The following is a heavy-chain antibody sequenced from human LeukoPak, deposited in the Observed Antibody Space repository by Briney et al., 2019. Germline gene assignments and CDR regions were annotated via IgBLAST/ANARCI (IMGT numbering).Heavy chain of an antibody. Sequence: GGSLRLSCAASGFTFRSYAMNCVRQAPGRGLEWVSWISAGGTTIYYADHVKGRFTISRDNAKNSLYLQMDSLRAEDTAVYYCARDSPYYDVLTGYYKTYFDYWGQGALVTVSS. D-gene: IGHD3-9*01. CDR2: ISAGGTTI. CDR1: GFTFRSYA. V-gene: IGHV3-48*03. J-gene: IGHJ4*02. CDR3: ARDSPYYDVLTGYYKTYFDY.